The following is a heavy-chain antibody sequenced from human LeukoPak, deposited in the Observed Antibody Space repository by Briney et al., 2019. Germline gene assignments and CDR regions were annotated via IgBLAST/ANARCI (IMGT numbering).Heavy chain of an antibody. CDR2: INPNSGGT. CDR1: GYTFTGYY. D-gene: IGHD6-13*01. Sequence: ASVKVSCKASGYTFTGYYMHWERQAPGQGLEWMGWINPNSGGTNYAQKFQGRVTMTRDTSISTAYMELSRLRSDDTAVYYCARAPTPGSWQPSDYWGQGTLVTVSS. J-gene: IGHJ4*02. CDR3: ARAPTPGSWQPSDY. V-gene: IGHV1-2*02.